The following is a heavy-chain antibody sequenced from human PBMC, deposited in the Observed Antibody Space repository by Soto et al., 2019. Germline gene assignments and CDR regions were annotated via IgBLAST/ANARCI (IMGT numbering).Heavy chain of an antibody. CDR1: GFTFSSYS. J-gene: IGHJ4*02. V-gene: IGHV3-21*01. CDR2: ISSSSSYI. CDR3: ARDSPRYCSGGSCYDY. Sequence: GGSLRLSCAASGFTFSSYSMNWVRQAPGKGLEWVSSISSSSSYIYYADSVKGRFTISRDNAKNSLYLQMNSLRAEDTAVYYCARDSPRYCSGGSCYDYWGQGTLVTVSS. D-gene: IGHD2-15*01.